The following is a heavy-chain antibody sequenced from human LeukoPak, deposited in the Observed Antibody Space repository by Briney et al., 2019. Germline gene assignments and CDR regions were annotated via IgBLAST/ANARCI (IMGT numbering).Heavy chain of an antibody. V-gene: IGHV3-48*04. CDR1: GVTVNYYS. J-gene: IGHJ4*02. CDR3: TTDPATCSGGTCSDNY. Sequence: GGSLRLSCEASGVTVNYYSVNWVRQAPGKGLEWVSYISSGSHTIYYGDSVKGRFTISRDNAKNSLFLQMRNLRAEDTAVYYCTTDPATCSGGTCSDNYWGQGALVTVSS. D-gene: IGHD2-15*01. CDR2: ISSGSHTI.